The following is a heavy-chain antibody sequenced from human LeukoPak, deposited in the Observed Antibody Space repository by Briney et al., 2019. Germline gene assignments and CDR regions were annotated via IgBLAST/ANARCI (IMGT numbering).Heavy chain of an antibody. Sequence: SETLSLTCTVSGGSISSYYWSWIRQPPGKGLECSGYIYYSGSTNYNPSLKSRVTITVDTSKNKFSLKLSSVPAADTAVYYCARNLVGASDYYYYMDVWGKRTTVTVSS. CDR3: ARNLVGASDYYYYMDV. D-gene: IGHD1-26*01. J-gene: IGHJ6*03. V-gene: IGHV4-59*01. CDR2: IYYSGST. CDR1: GGSISSYY.